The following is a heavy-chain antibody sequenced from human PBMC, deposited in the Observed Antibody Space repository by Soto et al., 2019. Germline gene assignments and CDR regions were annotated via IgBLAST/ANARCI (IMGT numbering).Heavy chain of an antibody. CDR3: ARANDSSGYYYPVSWFDP. CDR1: GGTFSSYA. V-gene: IGHV1-69*06. J-gene: IGHJ5*02. D-gene: IGHD3-22*01. CDR2: IIPIFGTA. Sequence: SVKVSCKASGGTFSSYAISWVRQAPGQGLEWMGEIIPIFGTANYAQKFQGRVTITADKSTSTAYMELSSLRSEDTAVYYCARANDSSGYYYPVSWFDPWGQGTLVTVSS.